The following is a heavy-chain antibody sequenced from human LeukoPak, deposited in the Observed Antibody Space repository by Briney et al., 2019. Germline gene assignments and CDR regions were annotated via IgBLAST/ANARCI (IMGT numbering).Heavy chain of an antibody. J-gene: IGHJ6*02. CDR3: ARRAVEQQLVWLGYYYYGMDV. Sequence: GGSLRLSCAASGFTFSSYGMHWVRQAPGKGLEWVAVISYDGSNKYYADSVKGRFTISRDNSKNTLYLQMNSLRAEDTAVYYCARRAVEQQLVWLGYYYYGMDVWGQGTTVTVSS. CDR1: GFTFSSYG. D-gene: IGHD6-13*01. CDR2: ISYDGSNK. V-gene: IGHV3-30*03.